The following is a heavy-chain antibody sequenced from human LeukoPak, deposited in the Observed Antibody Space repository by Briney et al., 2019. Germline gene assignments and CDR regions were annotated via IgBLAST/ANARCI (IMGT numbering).Heavy chain of an antibody. CDR2: ISGSGGST. Sequence: GGSLTLSCAASGFTYSSYDMSWVRQAPGKGLEWVSAISGSGGSTYYADSVKGRFAISRDNSKNTLYLQMNSLRAEDTAVYYCATESVVVTDNYYMDVWGKGTTVSVSS. CDR3: ATESVVVTDNYYMDV. D-gene: IGHD2-15*01. V-gene: IGHV3-23*01. J-gene: IGHJ6*03. CDR1: GFTYSSYD.